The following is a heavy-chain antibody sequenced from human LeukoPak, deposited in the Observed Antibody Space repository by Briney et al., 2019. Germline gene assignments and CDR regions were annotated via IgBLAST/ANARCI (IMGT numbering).Heavy chain of an antibody. V-gene: IGHV4-39*01. J-gene: IGHJ6*02. D-gene: IGHD2-21*01. CDR3: ARHESCGSDCFFGMDV. CDR2: IYYSGST. CDR1: RGSISSSSFY. Sequence: SETLSLTCTLSRGSISSSSFYWGWIRQSPRKGLEWIGTIYYSGSTYYNPSFKSRVTISVDTSKNQFSLRPSSVTAADTALYYCARHESCGSDCFFGMDVWGQGTTVTVSS.